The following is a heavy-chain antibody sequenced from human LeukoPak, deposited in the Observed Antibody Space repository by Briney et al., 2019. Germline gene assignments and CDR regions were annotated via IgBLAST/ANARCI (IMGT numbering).Heavy chain of an antibody. CDR1: GGSFSGYY. Sequence: SETLSLTCAVYGGSFSGYYWSWIRQPPGKGLEWIGEIVQSGNTKSNPSLKSRVNLSVDTSKNQISLNLTSVTAADTAVYYCARFGSSTWYKGAFDIWGQGTMVTVAS. J-gene: IGHJ3*02. CDR3: ARFGSSTWYKGAFDI. D-gene: IGHD6-13*01. CDR2: IVQSGNT. V-gene: IGHV4-34*12.